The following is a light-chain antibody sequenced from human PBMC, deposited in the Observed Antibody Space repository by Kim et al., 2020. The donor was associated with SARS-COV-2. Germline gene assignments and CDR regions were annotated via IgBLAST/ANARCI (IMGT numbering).Light chain of an antibody. CDR2: EHN. CDR3: QSFDRSKPVV. Sequence: KTATLSCTRGSGRIGSSYEQWDKERPGGSSTSVVYEHNQRPSGVPDRFSGAIDSSSNSAFLTISGLKAEDEADYYCQSFDRSKPVVFGGGTQLTVL. CDR1: SGRIGSSY. V-gene: IGLV6-57*01. J-gene: IGLJ2*01.